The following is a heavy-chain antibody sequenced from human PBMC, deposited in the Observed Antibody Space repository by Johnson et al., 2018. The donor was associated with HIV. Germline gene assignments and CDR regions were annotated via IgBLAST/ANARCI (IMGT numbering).Heavy chain of an antibody. CDR1: GFTFSSYD. Sequence: VQLVESGGGLIQPGGSLRLSCAASGFTFSSYDMHWVRQATGKGLEWVSAIGTAGDTYYPGSVKGRFTISRENAKNSLYLQRNSLRAGDTAVYYCARSQGRGDAFDIWGQGTMVTVSS. CDR3: ARSQGRGDAFDI. V-gene: IGHV3-13*01. J-gene: IGHJ3*02. CDR2: IGTAGDT. D-gene: IGHD3-10*01.